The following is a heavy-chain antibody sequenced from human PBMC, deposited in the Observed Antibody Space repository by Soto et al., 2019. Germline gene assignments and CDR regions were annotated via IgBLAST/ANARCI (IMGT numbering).Heavy chain of an antibody. J-gene: IGHJ6*02. CDR2: FDSEDGET. Sequence: QVQLEQSGTEVKKAGASVKVPCRVSGYTLSDLSMHWVRQAPGKGLEWMGNFDSEDGETTDAQKFQGRVTMTADISRDTAYMELSTLRSEDTAVYYCAPTILVEAARNYFYNYILDVWGQGTTVTVSS. CDR1: GYTLSDLS. V-gene: IGHV1-24*01. CDR3: APTILVEAARNYFYNYILDV. D-gene: IGHD2-21*01.